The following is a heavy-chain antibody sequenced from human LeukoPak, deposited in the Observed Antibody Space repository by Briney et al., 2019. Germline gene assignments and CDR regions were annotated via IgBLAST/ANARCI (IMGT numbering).Heavy chain of an antibody. CDR3: ARSPAAYVQLWSFDY. Sequence: GGSLRLSCAASGFTFSSYEMNWVRQAPGKGLEWVSYISSSGSTIYYADSVKGRFTISRDNAKNSLYLQMNSLRAEDTAVYYCARSPAAYVQLWSFDYWGQGTLVTVSS. D-gene: IGHD5-18*01. J-gene: IGHJ4*02. CDR2: ISSSGSTI. CDR1: GFTFSSYE. V-gene: IGHV3-48*03.